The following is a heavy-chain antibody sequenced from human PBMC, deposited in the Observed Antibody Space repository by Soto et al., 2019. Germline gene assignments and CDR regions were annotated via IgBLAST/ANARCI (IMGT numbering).Heavy chain of an antibody. CDR2: IIPILGIA. J-gene: IGHJ3*02. CDR1: GGTFSSYT. CDR3: ARKGYCSSTSCYGDDAFDI. V-gene: IGHV1-69*02. Sequence: QVQLVQSGAEVKKPGSSVKVSCKASGGTFSSYTISWVRQAPGQGLEWMGRIIPILGIANYAQKFQGRVTITADKSTSTAYMELSSLRSEDTAVYYYARKGYCSSTSCYGDDAFDIWGQGTMVTVSS. D-gene: IGHD2-2*01.